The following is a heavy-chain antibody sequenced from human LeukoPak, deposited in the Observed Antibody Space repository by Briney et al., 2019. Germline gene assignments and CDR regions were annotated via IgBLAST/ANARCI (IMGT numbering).Heavy chain of an antibody. Sequence: SETLSLTCTVSGGSISSYYWRWIRQPPGKGLEWIGYIYYSGSTNYNPSLKSRVTISVDTSKNQFSLKLSSVTAADTAVYYCARDQAVAGTALYYMDVWGKGTTVTVSS. D-gene: IGHD6-19*01. V-gene: IGHV4-59*12. CDR3: ARDQAVAGTALYYMDV. J-gene: IGHJ6*03. CDR1: GGSISSYY. CDR2: IYYSGST.